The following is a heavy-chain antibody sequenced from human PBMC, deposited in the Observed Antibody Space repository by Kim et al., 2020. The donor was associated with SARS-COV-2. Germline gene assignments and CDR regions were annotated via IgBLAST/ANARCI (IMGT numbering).Heavy chain of an antibody. V-gene: IGHV4-39*01. CDR1: GGSISSSSYY. D-gene: IGHD6-19*01. J-gene: IGHJ4*02. CDR2: IYYSGST. Sequence: SETLSLTCTVSGGSISSSSYYWGWIRQPPGKGLEWIGSIYYSGSTYYNPSLKSRVTISVDTSKNQFSLKLSSVTAADTAVYYCARSPSTIAVAARSFDYWGQGTLVTVSS. CDR3: ARSPSTIAVAARSFDY.